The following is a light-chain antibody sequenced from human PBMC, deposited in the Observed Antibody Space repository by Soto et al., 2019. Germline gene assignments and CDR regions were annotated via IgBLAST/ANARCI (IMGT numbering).Light chain of an antibody. CDR2: EVS. CDR3: MQSTQLPLT. J-gene: IGKJ5*01. CDR1: QSLLHITGETF. V-gene: IGKV2D-29*02. Sequence: DVVMTQTPLSLSVAPGQPASISCKSSQSLLHITGETFLFWYLQKPGQSPQLLIYEVSTRVSGVPDRFSGSGSGTDVTLEISRVETDDVGIYYCMQSTQLPLTFGQGTRLGIE.